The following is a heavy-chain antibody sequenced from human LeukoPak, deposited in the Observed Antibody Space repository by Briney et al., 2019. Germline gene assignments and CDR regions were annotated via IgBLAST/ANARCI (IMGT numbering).Heavy chain of an antibody. Sequence: GGSLRLSCAASGFTFSSYGMHWVRQAPGKGLEWVTFIRYDGSNKYYVDSVKGRFTISRDNSKNTLYLQMKSLRTEDTAVYYCARERGYSGYDSREYNYFDYWGQGTLVTVSS. V-gene: IGHV3-30*02. J-gene: IGHJ4*02. D-gene: IGHD5-12*01. CDR3: ARERGYSGYDSREYNYFDY. CDR1: GFTFSSYG. CDR2: IRYDGSNK.